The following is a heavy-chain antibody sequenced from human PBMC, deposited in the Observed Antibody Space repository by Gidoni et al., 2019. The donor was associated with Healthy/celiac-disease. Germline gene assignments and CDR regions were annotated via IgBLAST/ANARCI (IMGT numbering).Heavy chain of an antibody. CDR3: ARQDSSGYPNWFDP. D-gene: IGHD3-22*01. V-gene: IGHV4-39*01. J-gene: IGHJ5*02. Sequence: QLQLPESGPGLVKPSETLSPPCTVSGGSISSSSYYWGWIRQPPGKGLEWIGSIYYSGSTYYNPSLKRRVTISVDTSKNQFSRKLRSVTAADTAVYYCARQDSSGYPNWFDPWGQGTLVTVSA. CDR2: IYYSGST. CDR1: GGSISSSSYY.